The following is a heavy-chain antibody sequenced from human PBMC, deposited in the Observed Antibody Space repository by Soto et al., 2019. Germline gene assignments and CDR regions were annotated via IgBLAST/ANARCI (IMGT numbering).Heavy chain of an antibody. Sequence: SGPTLVNPTETLTLTCTVSGFSLSNARMGVSWIRQPPGKALEWLAHIFSNDEKSYSTSLKSRLTISKDTSKSQVVLTMTNMDPVDTATYYCARMRSITMVRGVIINYFDYWGQGTLVTVSS. V-gene: IGHV2-26*01. CDR2: IFSNDEK. D-gene: IGHD3-10*01. J-gene: IGHJ4*02. CDR1: GFSLSNARMG. CDR3: ARMRSITMVRGVIINYFDY.